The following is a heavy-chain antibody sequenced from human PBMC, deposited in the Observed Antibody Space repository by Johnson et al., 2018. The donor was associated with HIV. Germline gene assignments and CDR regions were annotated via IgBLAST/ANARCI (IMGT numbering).Heavy chain of an antibody. CDR1: GFTVSSNY. V-gene: IGHV3-66*04. D-gene: IGHD3-10*02. CDR2: IYSGGST. Sequence: VQLVESGGGLVQPGGSLRLSCAASGFTVSSNYMSWVRQAPGKGLEWVSVIYSGGSTYYADSVKGRFTISRDNSKNTLYLQMGSLRAEDTAVCYCAKLDLGDNVRGLIGLRWAMWG. J-gene: IGHJ1*01. CDR3: AKLDLGDNVRGLIGLRWAM.